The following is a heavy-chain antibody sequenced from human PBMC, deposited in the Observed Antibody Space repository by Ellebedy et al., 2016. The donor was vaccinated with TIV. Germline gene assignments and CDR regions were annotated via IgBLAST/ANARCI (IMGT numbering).Heavy chain of an antibody. CDR2: INTNSGVT. D-gene: IGHD2-2*01. V-gene: IGHV1-2*02. CDR1: GYTFTGYY. Sequence: AASVKVSCKASGYTFTGYYMHWVRQAPGQGLEWMGWINTNSGVTNYEQKFQGRVTMTRDTSISTAYMELSRLRSDDTAVYYCARDHCSSTSCYENYWGQGTLVTVSS. J-gene: IGHJ4*02. CDR3: ARDHCSSTSCYENY.